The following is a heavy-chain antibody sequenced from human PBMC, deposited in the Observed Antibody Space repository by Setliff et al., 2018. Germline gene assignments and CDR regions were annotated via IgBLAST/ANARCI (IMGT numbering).Heavy chain of an antibody. CDR3: ARDNTILGATDH. J-gene: IGHJ5*02. Sequence: PSETLSLTCALSGGSISSGSYHWSWIRQPAGQGLDWLGRLHTSGSTTYNPALNSRVTISVDMSTNQFSLRLTSLTAADTAVYFCARDNTILGATDHWGQGTLVTVSS. D-gene: IGHD1-26*01. CDR2: LHTSGST. CDR1: GGSISSGSYH. V-gene: IGHV4-61*02.